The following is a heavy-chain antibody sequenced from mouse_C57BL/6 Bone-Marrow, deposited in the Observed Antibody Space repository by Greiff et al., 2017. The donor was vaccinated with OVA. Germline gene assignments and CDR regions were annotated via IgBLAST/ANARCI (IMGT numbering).Heavy chain of an antibody. D-gene: IGHD1-1*01. V-gene: IGHV14-3*01. CDR1: GFNIKNTY. CDR2: IDPANGNT. J-gene: IGHJ1*03. CDR3: ARGPTTVVAKGYFDV. Sequence: VQLQQSVAELVRPGASVKLSCTASGFNIKNTYMHWVKQRPEQGLEWIGRIDPANGNTKYAPKFQGKATITADTSSNTAYLQLSSLTSEDTAIYDCARGPTTVVAKGYFDVWGTGTTVTVSS.